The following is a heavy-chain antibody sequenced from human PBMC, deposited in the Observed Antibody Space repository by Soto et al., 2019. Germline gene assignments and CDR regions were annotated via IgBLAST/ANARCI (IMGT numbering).Heavy chain of an antibody. CDR2: IIPIFGTA. CDR3: ARAARYDFWSGYYPPDNWFDP. D-gene: IGHD3-3*01. CDR1: GGTFSSYA. J-gene: IGHJ5*02. V-gene: IGHV1-69*01. Sequence: QVQLVQSGAEVKKPGSSVKVSCKASGGTFSSYAISWVRQAPGQGLEWMGGIIPIFGTANYAQKFQGRVTITADESTSTAYMELSSLRSEDTAVYYCARAARYDFWSGYYPPDNWFDPWGQGTLVTVS.